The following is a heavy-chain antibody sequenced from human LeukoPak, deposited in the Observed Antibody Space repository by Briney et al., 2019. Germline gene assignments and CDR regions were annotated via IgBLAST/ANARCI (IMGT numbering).Heavy chain of an antibody. J-gene: IGHJ4*02. CDR1: GFSLNNYD. D-gene: IGHD5-12*01. CDR2: IIGSSGST. V-gene: IGHV3-23*01. Sequence: AGGSLRLSCAASGFSLNNYDMNWVRQAPGKGLEWVSIIIGSSGSTFYADSVKGRFTISRDNSKNTLYLQLNSLRLEDTAVYYCAKGGYDYIEVAYFDFWGQGTLVTVSS. CDR3: AKGGYDYIEVAYFDF.